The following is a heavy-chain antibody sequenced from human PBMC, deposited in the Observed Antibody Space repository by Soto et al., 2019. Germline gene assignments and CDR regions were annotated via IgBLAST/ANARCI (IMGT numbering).Heavy chain of an antibody. CDR2: IYRTGST. CDR3: ASRDTGTSVDY. D-gene: IGHD1-7*01. CDR1: GGSFTSNNW. V-gene: IGHV4-4*02. Sequence: QVQLQESGPGLVKPSGTLSLTCAVSGGSFTSNNWWTWVRQPPGQGLEWIGEIYRTGSTNYNPSLKSRVTISLDKSENQFYLKVTSLTAADTAVYYCASRDTGTSVDYWGQGTLVTVSS. J-gene: IGHJ4*02.